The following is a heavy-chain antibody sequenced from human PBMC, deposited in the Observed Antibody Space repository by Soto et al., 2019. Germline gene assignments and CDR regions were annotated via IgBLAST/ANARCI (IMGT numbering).Heavy chain of an antibody. J-gene: IGHJ4*02. D-gene: IGHD6-19*01. V-gene: IGHV3-23*01. CDR2: INGGGGSA. CDR3: AKGYSSGWYEWDY. CDR1: GFTFTRHA. Sequence: GGSLRLSCAASGFTFTRHAMNWVRQAPGKGLEWVSGINGGGGSAYYADSVKGRFTISRDNSKNTLYLQMNSLRAEDTAVYYCAKGYSSGWYEWDYWGQGTLVTVSS.